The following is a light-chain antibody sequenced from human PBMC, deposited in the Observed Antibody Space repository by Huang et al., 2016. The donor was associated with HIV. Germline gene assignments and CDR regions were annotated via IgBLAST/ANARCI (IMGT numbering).Light chain of an antibody. V-gene: IGKV3-20*01. CDR3: QHYDSVLT. Sequence: EIVLTQSPGTLSLSPGERATLPGRASQTINSTYLIWYQQYPGQAPRLLMYSTTRRATGIPDRFSGSGSGRDFTLTISGLEPEDFAVYYCQHYDSVLTFGGGTKVEVK. CDR1: QTINSTY. J-gene: IGKJ4*01. CDR2: STT.